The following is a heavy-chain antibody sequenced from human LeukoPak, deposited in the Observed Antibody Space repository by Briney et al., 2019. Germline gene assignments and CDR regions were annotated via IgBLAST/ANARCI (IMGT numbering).Heavy chain of an antibody. J-gene: IGHJ3*02. Sequence: GGSLRLSCAASGFTFTDYWMHWVRQAPGEGLVWVSRVNSDGTNTIYARSVKGRFTISRDNARKSLFLQMNSLRDEDTAVYYCARGGLDHAFDIWGQGTMVTVSS. D-gene: IGHD3/OR15-3a*01. CDR1: GFTFTDYW. CDR3: ARGGLDHAFDI. CDR2: VNSDGTNT. V-gene: IGHV3-74*01.